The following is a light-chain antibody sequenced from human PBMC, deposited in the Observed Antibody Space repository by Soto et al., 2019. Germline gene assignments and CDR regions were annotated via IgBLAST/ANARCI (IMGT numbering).Light chain of an antibody. CDR1: QSISSW. J-gene: IGKJ1*01. Sequence: DIQMTQSPSSLSASVRDRVTITCRASQSISSWLAWYQQKPGKAPKLLIYDASSLESGVPSRFSSSGSGTEFTLTIGSLQPDDFATYYCQQYNSYPWTFGQGTKVDIK. CDR2: DAS. CDR3: QQYNSYPWT. V-gene: IGKV1-5*01.